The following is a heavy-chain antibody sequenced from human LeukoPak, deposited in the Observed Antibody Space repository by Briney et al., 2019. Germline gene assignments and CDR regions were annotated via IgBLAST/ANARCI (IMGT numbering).Heavy chain of an antibody. Sequence: SETLSLTCAVYGGSFSGYYWSWIRQLPGKGLEWIGEINHSGSTNYNPSLKSRVTISVDTSKNQFSLKLSSVTAADTAVYYCASHGYDYWGQGTLVTVSS. J-gene: IGHJ4*02. CDR2: INHSGST. CDR3: ASHGYDY. CDR1: GGSFSGYY. D-gene: IGHD5-18*01. V-gene: IGHV4-34*01.